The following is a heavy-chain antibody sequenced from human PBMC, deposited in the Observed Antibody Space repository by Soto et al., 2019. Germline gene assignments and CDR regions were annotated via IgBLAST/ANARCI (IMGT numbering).Heavy chain of an antibody. V-gene: IGHV5-51*01. D-gene: IGHD1-1*01. CDR3: ASQKTVIRGPLSSNWFDP. CDR2: IYPGDSDT. J-gene: IGHJ5*02. CDR1: VYTFTDYW. Sequence: GESLKISCKGYVYTFTDYWIGWVRQMPGKGLELIGLIYPGDSDTRYSPSLQGRVTISADKSISTAFLQWSSLRASDTAMYYCASQKTVIRGPLSSNWFDPWGQGTLVTVSS.